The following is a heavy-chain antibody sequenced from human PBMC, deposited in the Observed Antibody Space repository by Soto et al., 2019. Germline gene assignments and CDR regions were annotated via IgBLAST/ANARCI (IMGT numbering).Heavy chain of an antibody. D-gene: IGHD3-3*01. CDR3: AHTVLDFRFLEWLLSFNWFDP. J-gene: IGHJ5*02. CDR2: IYWNDDK. CDR1: GISLSTSGVG. Sequence: TGPTMGNPTQTLTLTCTFSGISLSTSGVGVGWIRQPPGKALEWLALIYWNDDKRYSPSLKSRLTITKDTSKNQVVLTMTNMDPVDTATYYCAHTVLDFRFLEWLLSFNWFDPWGQGTLVTVSS. V-gene: IGHV2-5*01.